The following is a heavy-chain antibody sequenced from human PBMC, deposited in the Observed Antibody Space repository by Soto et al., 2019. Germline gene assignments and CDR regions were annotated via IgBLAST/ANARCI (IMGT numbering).Heavy chain of an antibody. CDR1: GGTFSSYP. V-gene: IGHV1-69*13. Sequence: PVKVACKASGGTFSSYPISWVRQAPGQGLEWMGGIIPIFGTANYAQEFQGRVTITADESTSTAYMELSSLRSEDTAVYYCARGSRDYYDSSGPIDAFDIWGQGTMVTVSS. CDR2: IIPIFGTA. D-gene: IGHD3-22*01. CDR3: ARGSRDYYDSSGPIDAFDI. J-gene: IGHJ3*02.